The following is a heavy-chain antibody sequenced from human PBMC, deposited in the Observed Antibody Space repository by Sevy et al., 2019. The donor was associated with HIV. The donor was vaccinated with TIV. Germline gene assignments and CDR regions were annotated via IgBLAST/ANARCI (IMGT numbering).Heavy chain of an antibody. CDR2: ISSSSSNM. J-gene: IGHJ4*02. V-gene: IGHV3-48*02. D-gene: IGHD5-18*01. CDR3: ARDSGYSFDY. CDR1: GFSFSSYS. Sequence: GGSLRLSCAASGFSFSSYSMNWVRQAPGKGLEWVSYISSSSSNMYYADSVKGRFTISRDNAKNPLHLQMNSLRDEDTAVYYCARDSGYSFDYWGQGTLVTVSS.